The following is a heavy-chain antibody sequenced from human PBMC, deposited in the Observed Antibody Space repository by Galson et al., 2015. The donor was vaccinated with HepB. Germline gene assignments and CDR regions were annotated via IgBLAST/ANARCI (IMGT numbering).Heavy chain of an antibody. CDR2: ISSSSSYT. Sequence: SLRLSCAASGFTFSDYYMSWIRQAPGKGLEWVSYISSSSSYTNYADSVKGRFTVSRDNAKNSLYLQMNSLRAEDTAVYYCARDPLGGTAVAGTDDYWGQGTLVTVSS. CDR1: GFTFSDYY. CDR3: ARDPLGGTAVAGTDDY. D-gene: IGHD6-19*01. J-gene: IGHJ4*02. V-gene: IGHV3-11*06.